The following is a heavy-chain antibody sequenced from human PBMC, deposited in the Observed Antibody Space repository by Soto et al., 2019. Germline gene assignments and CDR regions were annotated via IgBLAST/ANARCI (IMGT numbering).Heavy chain of an antibody. Sequence: QVQLVESGGGVVQPGKSLRLSCAASGFTFSSYGIHWVRQAPGKGLEWVAVISYDGRDKYYADSVKGRFTISRDTSKNTLYLQMNSLRAEDTAVYYCAKDRLAFCTGDCYPPSYFDYWGQGTLVTVSS. V-gene: IGHV3-30*18. CDR3: AKDRLAFCTGDCYPPSYFDY. J-gene: IGHJ4*02. D-gene: IGHD2-21*02. CDR1: GFTFSSYG. CDR2: ISYDGRDK.